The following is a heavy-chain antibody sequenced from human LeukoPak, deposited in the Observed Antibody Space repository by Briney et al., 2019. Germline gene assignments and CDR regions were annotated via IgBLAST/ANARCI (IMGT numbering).Heavy chain of an antibody. D-gene: IGHD6-6*01. J-gene: IGHJ5*02. CDR1: GYTFTGYY. Sequence: ASVKVSCKASGYTFTGYYMHWVRQAPGQGLEWMGWINPNSGGTNYAQKFQGRVTMTRDTSISTAYMELSRLRSDDTAVYYCATGSSSSPVYWFDPWGQGTLVTVSS. CDR2: INPNSGGT. CDR3: ATGSSSSPVYWFDP. V-gene: IGHV1-2*02.